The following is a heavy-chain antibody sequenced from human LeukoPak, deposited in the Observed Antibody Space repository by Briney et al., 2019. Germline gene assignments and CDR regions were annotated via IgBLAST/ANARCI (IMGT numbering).Heavy chain of an antibody. CDR1: GYTFTSYG. J-gene: IGHJ3*01. D-gene: IGHD2-21*01. Sequence: ASVKVSCKASGYTFTSYGISWVRQAPGQGLEWMGWISAYNGNTNYAQKLQGRVTMTTDTSTSTAYMELRSPRSDDTAVYYCATSFGVVPQGASDVWGQGTMVTVSS. V-gene: IGHV1-18*01. CDR2: ISAYNGNT. CDR3: ATSFGVVPQGASDV.